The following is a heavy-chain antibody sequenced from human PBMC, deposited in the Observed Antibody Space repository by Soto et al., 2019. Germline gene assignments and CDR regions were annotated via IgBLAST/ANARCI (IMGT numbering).Heavy chain of an antibody. CDR2: MNPNSGNT. CDR1: GYTFTSYD. V-gene: IGHV1-8*01. Sequence: GASVKVSCKASGYTFTSYDINWVRQATGQGLEWMGWMNPNSGNTGYAQKFQGRVTMTRNTSISTAYMELSSLRSEDTAVYYCARGRIVAIGSGAYGMDVWGQGTTVTAP. J-gene: IGHJ6*02. CDR3: ARGRIVAIGSGAYGMDV. D-gene: IGHD5-12*01.